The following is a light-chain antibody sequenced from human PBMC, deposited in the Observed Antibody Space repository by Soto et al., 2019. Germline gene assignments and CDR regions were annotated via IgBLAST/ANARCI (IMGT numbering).Light chain of an antibody. CDR3: QSYDSSPPYV. Sequence: QPVLTQPPSVSGAPGQRVTISCTGSSSNIGAGYDVHWYQQLPGTAPKLLIYGNSNRPSGVPDRFSGSKSGTSASLAITGLQAEDEADYYCQSYDSSPPYVFGTGTKVTVL. J-gene: IGLJ1*01. CDR1: SSNIGAGYD. CDR2: GNS. V-gene: IGLV1-40*01.